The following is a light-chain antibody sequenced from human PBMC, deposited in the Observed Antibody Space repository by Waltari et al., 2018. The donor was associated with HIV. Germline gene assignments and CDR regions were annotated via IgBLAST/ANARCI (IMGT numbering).Light chain of an antibody. J-gene: IGLJ3*02. V-gene: IGLV1-47*01. CDR1: TSNIETEA. CDR3: VSYDSRLDERL. CDR2: RNE. Sequence: QSVLTQPPSVSGTPGQPVTISCSGSTSNIETEALYWYQQLPGTAPKLIIYRNEKRPSGVSDRFSCSKSGASASLVISGLRSEDEAHYYCVSYDSRLDERLFGGGTKLTVL.